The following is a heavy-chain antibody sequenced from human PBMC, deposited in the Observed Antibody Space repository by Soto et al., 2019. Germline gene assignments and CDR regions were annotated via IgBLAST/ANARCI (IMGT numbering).Heavy chain of an antibody. J-gene: IGHJ6*02. V-gene: IGHV4-61*01. Sequence: QVQLQESGPGLVKPSETLSLTCTVSGGSVSSGSYYWSWIRQPPGKGLEWIGYIYYSGSTNYNPSLRRRVAISVDTSKNQSSLKLSSVTAGDTAVYYCARGSGYSSGWYYYGMDVWGQGTTVTVSS. CDR2: IYYSGST. CDR1: GGSVSSGSYY. CDR3: ARGSGYSSGWYYYGMDV. D-gene: IGHD6-19*01.